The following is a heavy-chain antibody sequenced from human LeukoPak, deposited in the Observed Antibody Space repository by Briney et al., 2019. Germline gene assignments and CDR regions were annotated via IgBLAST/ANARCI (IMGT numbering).Heavy chain of an antibody. V-gene: IGHV4-59*01. D-gene: IGHD3-3*01. Sequence: SETLSLTCTVSGGSISSYYWSWIRQPPGKGLEWIGYIYYSGSTYYNPSLKSRVTISVDTSKNQFPLKLSSVTAADTAVYYCAREGVLYYFDYWGQGTLVTVSS. J-gene: IGHJ4*02. CDR2: IYYSGST. CDR3: AREGVLYYFDY. CDR1: GGSISSYY.